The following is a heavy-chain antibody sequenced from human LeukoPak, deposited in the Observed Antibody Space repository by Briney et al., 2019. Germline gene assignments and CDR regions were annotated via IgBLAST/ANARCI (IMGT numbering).Heavy chain of an antibody. D-gene: IGHD3-10*01. CDR1: GYTFTNYD. J-gene: IGHJ6*03. CDR3: ARVLITMVRGVIIQKYMDV. Sequence: GASVTVSCKASGYTFTNYDINWVRQATGQGLEWMGWMNPNSGDTVYAQRVQGRVTMTRNTSITTAYMELSSLRSEDTAVYYCARVLITMVRGVIIQKYMDVWGKGTTVTISS. CDR2: MNPNSGDT. V-gene: IGHV1-8*01.